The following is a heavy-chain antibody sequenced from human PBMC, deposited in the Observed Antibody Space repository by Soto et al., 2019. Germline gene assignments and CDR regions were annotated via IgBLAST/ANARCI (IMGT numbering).Heavy chain of an antibody. Sequence: QVQLVQSGAEVRKPGASVKVSCKASGYPYTNSYMHWVRQAPGQGLEWMGWIHPNTGGTNYAQKFQGRVTMTRDTSVSTVYMELHRLTSDDTAIYSCASDFRTRGWFRQAGNFAMDVWGQGTTVTVS. D-gene: IGHD6-19*01. V-gene: IGHV1-2*02. CDR1: GYPYTNSY. CDR2: IHPNTGGT. CDR3: ASDFRTRGWFRQAGNFAMDV. J-gene: IGHJ6*02.